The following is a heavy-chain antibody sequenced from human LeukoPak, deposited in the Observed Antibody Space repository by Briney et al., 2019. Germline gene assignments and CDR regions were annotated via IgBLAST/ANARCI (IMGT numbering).Heavy chain of an antibody. CDR3: ARWLYNSGWAIDY. D-gene: IGHD5-12*01. CDR2: ISSSGSTI. J-gene: IGHJ4*02. Sequence: PGGSLRLSCAASGFTFSSYEMNWVRQAPGKGLEWVSYISSSGSTIYYADSVKGRFTISRDNAKNSLYLQMNSLRDEDTAVYYCARWLYNSGWAIDYWGQGTLVTVSS. V-gene: IGHV3-48*03. CDR1: GFTFSSYE.